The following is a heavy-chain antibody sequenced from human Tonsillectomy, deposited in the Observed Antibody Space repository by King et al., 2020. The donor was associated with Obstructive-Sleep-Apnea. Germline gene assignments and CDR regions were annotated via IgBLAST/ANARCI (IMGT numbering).Heavy chain of an antibody. J-gene: IGHJ4*02. V-gene: IGHV3-66*01. Sequence: VQLVESGGGLVQPGGSLRLSCAASGFTVSSNYMSWVRQAPGKGLEWVSVIYSGGSTYYADSVKGRFTISRDNSKNTLYLQMNSLRAEDTAVYYCARDSRGILITRGDWGQETLVTVSS. CDR1: GFTVSSNY. D-gene: IGHD3-10*01. CDR3: ARDSRGILITRGD. CDR2: IYSGGST.